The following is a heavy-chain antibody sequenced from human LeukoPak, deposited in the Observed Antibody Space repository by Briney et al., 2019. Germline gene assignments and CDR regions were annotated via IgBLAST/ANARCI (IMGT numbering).Heavy chain of an antibody. D-gene: IGHD3-22*01. CDR1: GLTFSSYA. J-gene: IGHJ3*02. V-gene: IGHV3-23*01. CDR3: ANAYYYDSSGYYVGAFDI. CDR2: ISGSGGST. Sequence: PGGSLRLSCAASGLTFSSYAMSWVRQAPGKGLEWGSAISGSGGSTYYADSVKGRFTISRDNSKNTLYLQMNSLRAEDTAVYYCANAYYYDSSGYYVGAFDIWGQGTMVTVSS.